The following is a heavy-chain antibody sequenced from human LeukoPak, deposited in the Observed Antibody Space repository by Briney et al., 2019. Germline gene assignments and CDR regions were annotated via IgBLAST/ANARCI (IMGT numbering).Heavy chain of an antibody. CDR3: ARLWSSFDGFDI. J-gene: IGHJ3*02. D-gene: IGHD3-3*01. Sequence: SEALSLTCTVSGGSVSNNNFYWGWIRQSPGKGLEWIGIIYYSGITYYNPSLKSRVIMAVDTSKDQFSLQLNSVSAADTAVYYCARLWSSFDGFDIWGQGTMVTVSS. V-gene: IGHV4-39*01. CDR2: IYYSGIT. CDR1: GGSVSNNNFY.